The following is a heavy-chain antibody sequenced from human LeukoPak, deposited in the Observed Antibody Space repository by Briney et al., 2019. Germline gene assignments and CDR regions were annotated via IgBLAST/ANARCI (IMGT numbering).Heavy chain of an antibody. CDR3: AKADVVVYIQDWFDP. Sequence: QPGRSLRLSCAASGFTFSSYAMSWVRQAPGKGLEWVSAISGSGGSTYYADSVKGLFTISRDNSKNTLYLQMNSLRAEDTAVYYCAKADVVVYIQDWFDPWGQGTLVTVSS. CDR2: ISGSGGST. J-gene: IGHJ5*02. V-gene: IGHV3-23*01. D-gene: IGHD2-15*01. CDR1: GFTFSSYA.